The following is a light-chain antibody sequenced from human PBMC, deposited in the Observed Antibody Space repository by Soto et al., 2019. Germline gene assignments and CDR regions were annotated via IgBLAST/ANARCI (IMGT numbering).Light chain of an antibody. CDR3: QQYGRT. CDR2: GAS. J-gene: IGKJ1*01. V-gene: IGKV3-20*01. CDR1: QSVDSNY. Sequence: EIVLSQSPGTLSLSPGERVTLSCRASQSVDSNYLAWYQQKPGQAPRLLIYGASTRATGIPDRFSGSGSGTDFTLTISRLEPEDFAVYFCQQYGRTFGQGTKVDIK.